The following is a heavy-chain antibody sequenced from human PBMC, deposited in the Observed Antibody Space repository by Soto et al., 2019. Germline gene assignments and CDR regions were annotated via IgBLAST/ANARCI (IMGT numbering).Heavy chain of an antibody. D-gene: IGHD2-15*01. CDR2: INPSGGST. CDR3: TRPPWYGAFNI. Sequence: QVQLVQSGAEAKKPGASVKVSCKASGYTFTSYYIHWVRQAPGQGLEWMGIINPSGGSTTYAQKFQGRATMTGDPSTRTVYMELSSLRSEDTAVYYCTRPPWYGAFNIWGQGKMVTVSS. CDR1: GYTFTSYY. J-gene: IGHJ3*02. V-gene: IGHV1-46*03.